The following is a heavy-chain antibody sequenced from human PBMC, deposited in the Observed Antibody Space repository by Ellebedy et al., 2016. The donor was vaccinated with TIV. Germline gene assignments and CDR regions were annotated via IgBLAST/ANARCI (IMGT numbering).Heavy chain of an antibody. J-gene: IGHJ6*02. V-gene: IGHV3-33*01. CDR2: IWYDGSNK. D-gene: IGHD1-26*01. CDR3: AREMGVHTLAYYYYGMDV. CDR1: GFTFSSYG. Sequence: GESLKISXAASGFTFSSYGMHWVRQAPGKGLEWVAVIWYDGSNKYYADSVKGRFTISRDNSKNTLYLQMNSLRAEDTAVYYCAREMGVHTLAYYYYGMDVWGQGTTVTVSS.